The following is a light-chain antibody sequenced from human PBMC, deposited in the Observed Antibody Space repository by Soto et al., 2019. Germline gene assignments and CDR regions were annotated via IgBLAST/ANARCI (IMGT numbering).Light chain of an antibody. CDR3: RQYGSSPFT. V-gene: IGKV3-20*01. Sequence: EIEMTQSPCTLSVSPGDTATISCRASQSVSSSYLAWYQQKPGQAPRLLIYGSSSRATGIPDRFSGSGSGTDFTITISRLEHEFFAVYYCRQYGSSPFTFGPGTKVDIK. J-gene: IGKJ3*01. CDR2: GSS. CDR1: QSVSSSY.